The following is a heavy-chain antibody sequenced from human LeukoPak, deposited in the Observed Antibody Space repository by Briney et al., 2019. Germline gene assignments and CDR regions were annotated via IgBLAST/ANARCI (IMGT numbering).Heavy chain of an antibody. CDR3: ARGVVMYYYDSSGYPDFDL. Sequence: SETLSLTCTVSGGSISSYYWSWIRQPPGKGLEWIGYIYYSGSTNYNPSLKSRVTISVDTSKNQFSLKLSSVTAADTAVYYCARGVVMYYYDSSGYPDFDLWGRGTLVTVSS. V-gene: IGHV4-59*08. J-gene: IGHJ2*01. CDR1: GGSISSYY. CDR2: IYYSGST. D-gene: IGHD3-22*01.